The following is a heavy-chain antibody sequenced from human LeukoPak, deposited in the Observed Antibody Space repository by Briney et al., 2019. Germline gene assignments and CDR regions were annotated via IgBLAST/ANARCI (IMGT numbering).Heavy chain of an antibody. D-gene: IGHD3-22*01. V-gene: IGHV4-4*07. CDR3: ARGKYYYDGSGYYYFDY. J-gene: IGHJ4*02. CDR2: IYTSGST. CDR1: GGSISSYY. Sequence: PSETLSLTCTVSGGSISSYYWSWIRQPAGKGLEWIGRIYTSGSTNYNPSLKSRVTMSVDTSKNQFSLKLSSVTAADTAVYYCARGKYYYDGSGYYYFDYWGQGTLVTVSS.